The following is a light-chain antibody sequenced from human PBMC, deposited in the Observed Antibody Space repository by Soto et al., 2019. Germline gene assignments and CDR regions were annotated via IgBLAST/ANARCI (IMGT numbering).Light chain of an antibody. Sequence: DIQMTQSPSTLSASVGDRVTITCRASQSISSWLAWYQQKPGKAPKLLIYKASSLESGVTSRFSGSGSGTEFTFNISSLQPDDFATYYCQQYNSYPWTFGQGTKVEIK. V-gene: IGKV1-5*03. CDR2: KAS. J-gene: IGKJ1*01. CDR3: QQYNSYPWT. CDR1: QSISSW.